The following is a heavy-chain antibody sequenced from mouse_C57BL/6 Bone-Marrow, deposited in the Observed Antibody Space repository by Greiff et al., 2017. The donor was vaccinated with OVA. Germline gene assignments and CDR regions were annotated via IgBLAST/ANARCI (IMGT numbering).Heavy chain of an antibody. Sequence: EVKLVESGAELVRPGASVKLSCTASGFNIKDDYMHWVKQRPEQGLEWIGWIDPENGDTEYASKFQGKATITADTSSNTAYLQLSSLTSEDTAVYYCTFGRDYDGPLSYWGQGTLVTVSA. V-gene: IGHV14-4*01. J-gene: IGHJ3*01. CDR1: GFNIKDDY. CDR3: TFGRDYDGPLSY. D-gene: IGHD2-4*01. CDR2: IDPENGDT.